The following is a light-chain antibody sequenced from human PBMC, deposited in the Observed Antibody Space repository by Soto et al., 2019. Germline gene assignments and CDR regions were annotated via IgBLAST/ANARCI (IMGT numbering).Light chain of an antibody. CDR2: GAS. J-gene: IGKJ1*01. CDR3: LQYNDYPPT. V-gene: IGKV1-5*01. CDR1: QTISSW. Sequence: DIQTTQSPSTLSGSVGDRVTITCRASQTISSWLAWYQQKPGKAPKLLISGASSLQSGVPSRFSGSGSGTEFTLIISSLQPEDFATYYCLQYNDYPPTFGQGTKVDIK.